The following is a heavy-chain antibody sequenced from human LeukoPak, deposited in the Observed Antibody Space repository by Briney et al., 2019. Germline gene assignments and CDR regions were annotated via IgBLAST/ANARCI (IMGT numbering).Heavy chain of an antibody. CDR2: INPNSGGT. Sequence: ASVKVSCKASGYTFAGYYMHWVRQAPGQGLEWMGRINPNSGGTNYAQKFQGRVTMTRDTSISTAYMELSRLRSDDTAMYYFARIDNYYDSSGYYSRDTRFDYWRQGTLVTVSS. J-gene: IGHJ4*02. CDR3: ARIDNYYDSSGYYSRDTRFDY. V-gene: IGHV1-2*06. D-gene: IGHD3-22*01. CDR1: GYTFAGYY.